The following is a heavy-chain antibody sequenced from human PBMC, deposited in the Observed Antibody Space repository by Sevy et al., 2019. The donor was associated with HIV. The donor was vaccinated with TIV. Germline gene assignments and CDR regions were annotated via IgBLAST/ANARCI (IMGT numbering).Heavy chain of an antibody. V-gene: IGHV3-33*01. Sequence: GGSLKISCAASGFTYSSYGMHWVRQAPGKGLEWVAVIWYDGSNKEYADSVKGRFTISRDNSKNTLYVQMNSLRAEDTAVYYCARETIAVAGIGYYFDYWGQGTLVTVSS. CDR1: GFTYSSYG. CDR3: ARETIAVAGIGYYFDY. CDR2: IWYDGSNK. J-gene: IGHJ4*02. D-gene: IGHD6-19*01.